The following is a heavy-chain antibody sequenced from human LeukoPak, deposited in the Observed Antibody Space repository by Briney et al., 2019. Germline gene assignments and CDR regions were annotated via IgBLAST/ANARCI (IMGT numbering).Heavy chain of an antibody. CDR2: IRSKAYGGTT. J-gene: IGHJ4*02. D-gene: IGHD3-9*01. CDR1: GFTFGDYA. Sequence: GRSLRLSCTASGFTFGDYAMSWVRQAPGKGLEWVGFIRSKAYGGTTEYAASVKGRFTISRGDSKSIAYQQMNSLQTEDTAVYYCTGGLGGGFVRYFDWLLLWGQGTLVTVSS. V-gene: IGHV3-49*04. CDR3: TGGLGGGFVRYFDWLLL.